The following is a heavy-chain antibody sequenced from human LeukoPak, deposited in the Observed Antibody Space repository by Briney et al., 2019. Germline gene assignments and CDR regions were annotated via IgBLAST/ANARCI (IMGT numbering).Heavy chain of an antibody. D-gene: IGHD4/OR15-4a*01. J-gene: IGHJ4*02. Sequence: GGSLRLSCAASGFTFSSYEMNWVRQAPGKGLEGVSYISGSGSAIYYADSVKGRFTISRDNAKNSLYLQMNSLRAEDTAVYYCARDDYGGLDYWGQGTLVTVSS. CDR1: GFTFSSYE. CDR3: ARDDYGGLDY. CDR2: ISGSGSAI. V-gene: IGHV3-48*03.